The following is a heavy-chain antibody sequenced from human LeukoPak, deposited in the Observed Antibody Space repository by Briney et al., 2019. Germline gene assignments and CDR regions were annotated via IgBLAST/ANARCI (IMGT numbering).Heavy chain of an antibody. Sequence: GGSLRLSCAASGFTVSSNYMSWVRQAPGKGLEWVSLIYSGGSTYYADSVKGRFTISRDDPHNTLYLQMNSLRAEDTAVYFCARGGVDYYGSGTYYLMYYFDYWGQGALVTVSS. D-gene: IGHD3-10*01. V-gene: IGHV3-53*01. CDR3: ARGGVDYYGSGTYYLMYYFDY. CDR2: IYSGGST. J-gene: IGHJ4*02. CDR1: GFTVSSNY.